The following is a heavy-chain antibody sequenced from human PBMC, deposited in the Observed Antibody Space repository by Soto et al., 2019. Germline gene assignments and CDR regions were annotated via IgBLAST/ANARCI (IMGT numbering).Heavy chain of an antibody. Sequence: QVQLVQSGAEEKKPGASVKVSCKASGYTFTSYAMHWVRQAPGQRLEWMGWINAGNGNTKYSQKFQGRVTITRDTPGSTAYMELSSLRSEDTAVYYCARDPDYGDYGTSPADDYWGQGTLVTVSS. D-gene: IGHD4-17*01. CDR3: ARDPDYGDYGTSPADDY. J-gene: IGHJ4*02. CDR1: GYTFTSYA. V-gene: IGHV1-3*05. CDR2: INAGNGNT.